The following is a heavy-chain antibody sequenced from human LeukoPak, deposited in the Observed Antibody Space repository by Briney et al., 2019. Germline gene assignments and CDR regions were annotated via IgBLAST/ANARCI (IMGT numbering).Heavy chain of an antibody. D-gene: IGHD2-8*01. CDR2: IHTSGST. Sequence: PSQTLSLTCTVSGGSISSGSYYWSWIRQPAGKGLEWIGRIHTSGSTNYNPSLKSRVTISVDTSKNQFSLKLSSVTAADTAVYYCARVPRHCTNGVCYLDYWGQGTLVTVPS. V-gene: IGHV4-61*02. CDR3: ARVPRHCTNGVCYLDY. CDR1: GGSISSGSYY. J-gene: IGHJ4*02.